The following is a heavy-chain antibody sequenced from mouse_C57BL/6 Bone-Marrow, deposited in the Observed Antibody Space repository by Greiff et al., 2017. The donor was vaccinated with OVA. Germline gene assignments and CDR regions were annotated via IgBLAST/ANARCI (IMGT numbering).Heavy chain of an antibody. CDR3: ARAGLWVVDGYWYFDV. Sequence: QVQLKESGAELARPGASVKLSCKASGYTFTSYGISWVKQRTGQGLEWIGEIYPRSGNTYYNEKFKGKATLTADKSSSTAYMELRSLTSEDSAVYFCARAGLWVVDGYWYFDVWGTGTTVTVSS. J-gene: IGHJ1*03. CDR2: IYPRSGNT. CDR1: GYTFTSYG. V-gene: IGHV1-81*01. D-gene: IGHD1-1*01.